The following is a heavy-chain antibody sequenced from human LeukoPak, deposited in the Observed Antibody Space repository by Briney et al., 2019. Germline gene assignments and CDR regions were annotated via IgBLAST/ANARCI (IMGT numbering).Heavy chain of an antibody. CDR1: GYPISSGYY. J-gene: IGHJ5*02. D-gene: IGHD2-15*01. CDR2: IYHSGST. Sequence: SETLSLTCTVSGYPISSGYYWGWIRQPPGKGLEWIGSIYHSGSTYYNPSLKSRVTISVDTSKNQFSLKLSSVTAADTAVYYCARDSLPFDPWGQGTLVTVSS. CDR3: ARDSLPFDP. V-gene: IGHV4-38-2*02.